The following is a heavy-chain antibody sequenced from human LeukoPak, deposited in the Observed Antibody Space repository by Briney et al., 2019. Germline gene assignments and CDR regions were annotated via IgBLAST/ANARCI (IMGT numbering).Heavy chain of an antibody. Sequence: SETLSLTCTVSGGSISSGYYWGWIRQPPGKGLEWIGSIYHSGSTYYNPSLKSRVTISVDTSKNQFSLKLSSVTAADTAVYYRAREDITMVRGVKSRYMDVWGKGTTVTVSS. V-gene: IGHV4-38-2*02. J-gene: IGHJ6*03. CDR3: AREDITMVRGVKSRYMDV. CDR1: GGSISSGYY. CDR2: IYHSGST. D-gene: IGHD3-10*01.